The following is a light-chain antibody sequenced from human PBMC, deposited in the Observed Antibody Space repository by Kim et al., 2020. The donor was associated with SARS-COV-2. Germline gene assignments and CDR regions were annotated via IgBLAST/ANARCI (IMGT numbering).Light chain of an antibody. V-gene: IGLV4-69*01. CDR3: QTWDTGNWV. CDR2: LNSDGSH. J-gene: IGLJ3*02. CDR1: SGHSSYA. Sequence: QLVLTQSPSASASLGASVKLTCTLSSGHSSYAIAWHQQQPEKGPRYLMKLNSDGSHNKGDGIPDRFSGSSSGAERYLTISSLQSEDEADYYCQTWDTGNWVFGGGTQLTVL.